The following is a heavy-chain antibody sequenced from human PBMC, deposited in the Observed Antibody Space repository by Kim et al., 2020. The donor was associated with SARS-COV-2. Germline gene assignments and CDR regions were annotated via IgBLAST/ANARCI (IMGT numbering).Heavy chain of an antibody. J-gene: IGHJ3*01. CDR3: AKTSDSSFGADAFDV. Sequence: GGSLRLSCAASGFTFSSYAMSWVRQAPGKGLEWVSVIYSGGVSTYYADSVKGRFTISRDNSKNTLYLQMNSLRAEDTAVYYSAKTSDSSFGADAFDVWG. D-gene: IGHD3-10*01. CDR1: GFTFSSYA. V-gene: IGHV3-23*03. CDR2: IYSGGVST.